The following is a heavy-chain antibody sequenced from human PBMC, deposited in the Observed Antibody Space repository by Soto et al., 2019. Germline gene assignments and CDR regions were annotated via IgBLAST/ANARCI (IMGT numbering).Heavy chain of an antibody. D-gene: IGHD3-22*01. Sequence: SGPTLVNPTQTPTLTCTFSGFSFSTSGMCVSWIRQPPGKALEWLALIDWDDDKFYLTSLKTRLTISRDTSKNQVVLTMTNMDPLDTATYFCARNFYDTGNHYARIDYWGPGTLVTVSS. CDR3: ARNFYDTGNHYARIDY. J-gene: IGHJ4*02. CDR2: IDWDDDK. CDR1: GFSFSTSGMC. V-gene: IGHV2-70*01.